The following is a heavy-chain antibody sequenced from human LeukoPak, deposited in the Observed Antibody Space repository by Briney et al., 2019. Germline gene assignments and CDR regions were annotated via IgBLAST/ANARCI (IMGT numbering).Heavy chain of an antibody. CDR2: ISSSSSYI. V-gene: IGHV3-21*01. CDR3: ARDLVERGYSYGRCDY. D-gene: IGHD5-18*01. J-gene: IGHJ4*02. Sequence: PGGSLRLSCAASGGTTDDYGMSWVRQAPGKGLEWVSSISSSSSYIYYADSVKGRFTISRDNAKNSLYLQMNSLRAEDTAVYYCARDLVERGYSYGRCDYWGQGTLVTVSS. CDR1: GGTTDDYG.